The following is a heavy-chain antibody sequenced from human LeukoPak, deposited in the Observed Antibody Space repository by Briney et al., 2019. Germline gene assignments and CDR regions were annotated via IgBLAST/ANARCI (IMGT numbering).Heavy chain of an antibody. V-gene: IGHV4-4*09. CDR2: IYTSGST. CDR1: GGAISSYY. Sequence: PSETLSLTCTVSGGAISSYYGSWIRQPPGKGLEWIGYIYTSGSTNYDPSLKSRVTISVDTSKNQFSLRLSSVTAADTAVYYCARRPSRASGYYDYWGQGTLVTVSS. J-gene: IGHJ4*02. D-gene: IGHD3-22*01. CDR3: ARRPSRASGYYDY.